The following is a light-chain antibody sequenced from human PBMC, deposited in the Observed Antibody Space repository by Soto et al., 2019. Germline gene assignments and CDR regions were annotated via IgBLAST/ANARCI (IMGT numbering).Light chain of an antibody. CDR3: QQYENLPT. V-gene: IGKV1-33*01. CDR2: DAS. J-gene: IGKJ5*01. CDR1: QNINNY. Sequence: VPMTQSPSSLSASVGNRATITCQASQNINNYLNWYQQKPGRAPKLLIYDASNLEAGVPSRFRGSGSGTDSTFTISRLQPEDIATYYCQQYENLPTFGQGTRLEIK.